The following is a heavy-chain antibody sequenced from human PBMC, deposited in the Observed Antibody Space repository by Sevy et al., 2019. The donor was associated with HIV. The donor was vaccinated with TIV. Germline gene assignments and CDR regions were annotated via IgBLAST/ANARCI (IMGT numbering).Heavy chain of an antibody. Sequence: GGSPRFSCAASGFTFCSYAMHWVRQAPGKGLEWVAVISYDGSNKYYADSVKGRFTISRDNSKNTLYLQMNSLRAEDTAVYYCARDERELWSRDYWGQGTLVTVSS. CDR1: GFTFCSYA. CDR3: ARDERELWSRDY. J-gene: IGHJ4*02. D-gene: IGHD1-26*01. V-gene: IGHV3-30-3*01. CDR2: ISYDGSNK.